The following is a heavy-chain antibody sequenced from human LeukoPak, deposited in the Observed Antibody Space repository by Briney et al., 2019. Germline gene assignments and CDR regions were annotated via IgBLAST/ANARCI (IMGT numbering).Heavy chain of an antibody. CDR3: AKDDGGGDDYRGVMSYFDY. CDR2: ISGSGDST. J-gene: IGHJ4*02. Sequence: GGSLRLSCAASGFTFSSYAMSWVRQAPGKGLEWVSAISGSGDSTYYADSVKGRFTISRDNSKNTLYLQMNSLRAEDTAVYYCAKDDGGGDDYRGVMSYFDYWGQGTLVTVSS. V-gene: IGHV3-23*01. D-gene: IGHD4-23*01. CDR1: GFTFSSYA.